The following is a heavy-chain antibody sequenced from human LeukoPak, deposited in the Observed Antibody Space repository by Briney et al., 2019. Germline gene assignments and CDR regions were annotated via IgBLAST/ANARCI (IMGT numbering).Heavy chain of an antibody. CDR2: ISYDGSNK. D-gene: IGHD1-7*01. V-gene: IGHV3-30-3*01. CDR3: ARKARYNWNYGDPFDY. Sequence: PGGSLRLSCAASGFTFSSYAMHWVRQAPGKGLEWVAVISYDGSNKYYADSVKGRFTISRDNAKNSLYLQMNSLRAEDTAVYYCARKARYNWNYGDPFDYWGQGTLVTVSS. J-gene: IGHJ4*02. CDR1: GFTFSSYA.